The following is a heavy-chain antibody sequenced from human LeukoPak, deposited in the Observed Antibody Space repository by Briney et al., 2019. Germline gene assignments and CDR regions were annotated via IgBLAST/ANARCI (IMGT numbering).Heavy chain of an antibody. CDR1: GGSISSSSYY. Sequence: SETLSLTCTVSGGSISSSSYYWGWIRQPPGKGLEWIGSIYYSGNTYYNPSLKSRVIKTVDTSKNQFSLKLSSVTAADTAAYYCARHDSSGPYNAFDIWGQGTMVTVSS. CDR2: IYYSGNT. D-gene: IGHD3-22*01. J-gene: IGHJ3*02. CDR3: ARHDSSGPYNAFDI. V-gene: IGHV4-39*01.